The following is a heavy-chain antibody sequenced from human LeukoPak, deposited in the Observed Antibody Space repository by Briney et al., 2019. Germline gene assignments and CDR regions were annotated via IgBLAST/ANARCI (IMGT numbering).Heavy chain of an antibody. CDR1: GGSINGYS. Sequence: SETLSLTCTIRGGSINGYSWSWIRQTPEKGLEWIEQIHHSGTTNYRPSLKSRVTISFDKSKNQFSLTMTSVTAADTAVYYCTRQSGTVTPIDYWGQGTLVTVSS. D-gene: IGHD4-17*01. CDR3: TRQSGTVTPIDY. J-gene: IGHJ4*02. V-gene: IGHV4-34*01. CDR2: IHHSGTT.